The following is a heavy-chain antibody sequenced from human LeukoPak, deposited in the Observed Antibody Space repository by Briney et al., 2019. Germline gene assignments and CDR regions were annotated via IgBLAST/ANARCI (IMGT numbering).Heavy chain of an antibody. Sequence: GGSLRLSCAASGFTFSSYAMSWVRQAPGKGLEWVSAISGSGGSTYYADSVKGRFTISRDNSKNTLYLQMNSLRAEDTAVYYCAKGNNYYDSSGAIDYWGQGTLVTVSS. CDR1: GFTFSSYA. CDR3: AKGNNYYDSSGAIDY. D-gene: IGHD3-22*01. CDR2: ISGSGGST. J-gene: IGHJ4*02. V-gene: IGHV3-23*01.